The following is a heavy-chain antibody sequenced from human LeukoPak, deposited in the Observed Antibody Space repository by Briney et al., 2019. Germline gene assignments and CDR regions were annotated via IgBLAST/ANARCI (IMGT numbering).Heavy chain of an antibody. D-gene: IGHD3-22*01. Sequence: NPGGSLRLSCAASGFTFSSYSMNWVRQAPGKGLEWVSSISSSSSYIYYADSVKGRFTISRDNAKNSLYLQMNSLRAEDTAVYYCARDGRYYDSSGPQYWGQGTLVTVSS. CDR1: GFTFSSYS. J-gene: IGHJ4*02. CDR3: ARDGRYYDSSGPQY. CDR2: ISSSSSYI. V-gene: IGHV3-21*01.